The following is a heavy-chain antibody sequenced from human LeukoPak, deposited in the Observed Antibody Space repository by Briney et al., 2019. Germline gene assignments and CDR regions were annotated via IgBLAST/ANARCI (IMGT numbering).Heavy chain of an antibody. D-gene: IGHD2-2*01. CDR3: ARAWDCSSTTCYVYFDY. CDR2: ISAYIGNT. CDR1: GYIFTTYG. Sequence: ASVKVSCKTSGYIFTTYGISWVRQPPGQGLEWMGWISAYIGNTNYAQKLQGRVTMTTDTSTSTAYMELRSLTSDDTAVYYCARAWDCSSTTCYVYFDYWGQGSLVTVSS. J-gene: IGHJ4*02. V-gene: IGHV1-18*01.